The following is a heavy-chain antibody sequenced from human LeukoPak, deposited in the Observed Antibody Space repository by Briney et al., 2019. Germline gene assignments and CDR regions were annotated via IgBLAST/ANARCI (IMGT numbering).Heavy chain of an antibody. CDR2: ISYDGSNK. J-gene: IGHJ4*02. Sequence: PGGSLRLSCAASGFTFSSYAMHWVRQAPGKGLEWVAVISYDGSNKYYADSVKGRFTISRDNSKNTLYLQMNSLRAEDTAVYYCARDGGYYDSSGYPDYWGQGTLVTVSS. CDR1: GFTFSSYA. V-gene: IGHV3-30-3*01. D-gene: IGHD3-22*01. CDR3: ARDGGYYDSSGYPDY.